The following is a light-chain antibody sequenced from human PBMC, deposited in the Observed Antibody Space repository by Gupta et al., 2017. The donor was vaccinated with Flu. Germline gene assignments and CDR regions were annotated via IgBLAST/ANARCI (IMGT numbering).Light chain of an antibody. CDR3: QQYHSCPWT. V-gene: IGKV1-5*03. Sequence: DIQMTQSPSPQSASVGDRVTITCRASQTINSWLAWYQQKPGKAPQLLISKASTLESAIPSRFSGSGSGTAFTLTITSLQPDDFATYYCQQYHSCPWTFGQGTKVEI. CDR1: QTINSW. CDR2: KAS. J-gene: IGKJ1*01.